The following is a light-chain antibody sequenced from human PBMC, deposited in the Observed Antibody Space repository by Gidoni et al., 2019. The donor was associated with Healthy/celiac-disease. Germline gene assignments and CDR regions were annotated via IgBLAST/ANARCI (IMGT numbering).Light chain of an antibody. Sequence: EIVLTHSPGTLSLSPGDRATLSCRASQSVSSSYLAWYQQKPGQAPRLLIYGASSRATGIPDRFSGSGPGTDFTLTISRLEPEDFAVYYCQQYGSSPLTFGGGTKVEIK. CDR2: GAS. V-gene: IGKV3-20*01. CDR1: QSVSSSY. J-gene: IGKJ4*01. CDR3: QQYGSSPLT.